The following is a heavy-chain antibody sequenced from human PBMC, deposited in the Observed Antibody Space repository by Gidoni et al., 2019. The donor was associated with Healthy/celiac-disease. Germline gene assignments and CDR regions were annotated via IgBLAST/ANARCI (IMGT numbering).Heavy chain of an antibody. CDR2: ISGSGGST. J-gene: IGHJ5*02. CDR3: AKGGYSSSWDNWFDP. CDR1: GFTFSSYA. Sequence: EVQLLESGGGLVQPGGSLRLSCAASGFTFSSYAMSWVRQAPGKGLEWVSAISGSGGSTYYADSVKGRFTIARDNSKNTLYLQMNSLRAEDTAVDYCAKGGYSSSWDNWFDPWGQGTLVTVSS. D-gene: IGHD6-13*01. V-gene: IGHV3-23*01.